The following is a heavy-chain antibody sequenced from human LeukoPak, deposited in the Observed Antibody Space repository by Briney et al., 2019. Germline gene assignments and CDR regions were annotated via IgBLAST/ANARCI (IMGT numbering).Heavy chain of an antibody. Sequence: SETLSLTCTVSGGSISSYYWSWIRQPAGKGLEWIGRIYTSESTNYNPSLKSRVTMSVDTSKNQFSLKLSSVTAADTAVYYCARDTRATMVRGVIIPNYFDYWGQGTLVTVSS. CDR3: ARDTRATMVRGVIIPNYFDY. CDR2: IYTSEST. J-gene: IGHJ4*02. V-gene: IGHV4-4*07. D-gene: IGHD3-10*01. CDR1: GGSISSYY.